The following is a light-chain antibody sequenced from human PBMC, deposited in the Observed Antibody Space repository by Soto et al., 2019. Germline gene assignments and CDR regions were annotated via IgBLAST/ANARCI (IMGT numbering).Light chain of an antibody. Sequence: SVLTQPRSVSGSPGQSVAISCTGTSSDVGGYNYVSWYQQHPGKAPKLMIYDVSKRPSGVPDRFSGSKSGNTASLTISGLQAEDEADYYCCSYAGGSYVFGTGTKVTVL. CDR3: CSYAGGSYV. CDR2: DVS. V-gene: IGLV2-11*01. CDR1: SSDVGGYNY. J-gene: IGLJ1*01.